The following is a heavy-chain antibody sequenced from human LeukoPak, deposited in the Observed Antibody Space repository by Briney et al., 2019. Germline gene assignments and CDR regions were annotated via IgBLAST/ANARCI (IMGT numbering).Heavy chain of an antibody. CDR2: ITGSGGFT. CDR1: GFPFSTYA. Sequence: GGSLRLSCAASGFPFSTYAMNWVRQAPGKGLEWVSVITGSGGFTQYADSVKGRFTISRDNSKNTVYLQMNSLRVEDTAVYYCATWGDTTAEYFQRWGQGTLVTVSS. J-gene: IGHJ1*01. D-gene: IGHD2-21*02. V-gene: IGHV3-23*01. CDR3: ATWGDTTAEYFQR.